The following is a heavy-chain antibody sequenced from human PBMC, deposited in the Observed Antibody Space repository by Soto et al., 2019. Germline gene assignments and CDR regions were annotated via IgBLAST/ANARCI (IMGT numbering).Heavy chain of an antibody. CDR3: AKDQSGYDHYAMDV. J-gene: IGHJ6*02. CDR2: ISYDGTNR. V-gene: IGHV3-30*18. Sequence: QVQLVESGGGVVQPGRSLRLSCAASGFTFSTYGMHWVRQAPGKGLEWVAVISYDGTNRNHADSVKGRFTISRDNSKNTLHLQMSSLRAEDTAGYYCAKDQSGYDHYAMDVWGQGTAVTVSS. CDR1: GFTFSTYG. D-gene: IGHD3-3*01.